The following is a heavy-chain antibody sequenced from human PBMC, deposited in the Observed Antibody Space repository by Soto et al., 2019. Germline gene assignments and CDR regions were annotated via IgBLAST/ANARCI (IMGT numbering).Heavy chain of an antibody. D-gene: IGHD2-2*01. Sequence: GXSVKVSCKASGYTSADFGISWGRQAPGQGLEWMGWVSGNNGASNPAPKVQGRITMTLDTSTGVSYMALRSLRSDDTAIYYCVRDQKYFRVNGNWFDSWGQGTLVTVSS. V-gene: IGHV1-18*04. CDR3: VRDQKYFRVNGNWFDS. CDR1: GYTSADFG. J-gene: IGHJ5*01. CDR2: VSGNNGAS.